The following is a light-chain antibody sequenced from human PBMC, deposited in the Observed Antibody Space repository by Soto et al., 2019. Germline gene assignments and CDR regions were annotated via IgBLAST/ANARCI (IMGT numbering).Light chain of an antibody. CDR3: KSYAGSNTYV. Sequence: QSALTQPPSASGSPGQSVTISCTGTKNDIGVYDFVSWYQHHPGKAPRLIIYEVVQRPSGVPDRFSGSKSGNTASLTVSGLQAADEADYFCKSYAGSNTYVFGSGTKATAL. J-gene: IGLJ1*01. V-gene: IGLV2-8*01. CDR1: KNDIGVYDF. CDR2: EVV.